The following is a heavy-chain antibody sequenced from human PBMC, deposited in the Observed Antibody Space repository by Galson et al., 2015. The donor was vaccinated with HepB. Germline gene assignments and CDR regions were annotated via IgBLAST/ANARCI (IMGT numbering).Heavy chain of an antibody. CDR2: IVVGSGNT. CDR3: AADRGNNTYYYDSSGYYSLYYYYYYMDV. D-gene: IGHD3-22*01. CDR1: GFTFTSSA. V-gene: IGHV1-58*01. J-gene: IGHJ6*03. Sequence: SVKVSCKASGFTFTSSAVQWVRQARGQRLEWIGWIVVGSGNTNYAQKFQERVTITRDMSTSTAYMELSSLRSEDTAVYYCAADRGNNTYYYDSSGYYSLYYYYYYMDVWGKGTTVTVSS.